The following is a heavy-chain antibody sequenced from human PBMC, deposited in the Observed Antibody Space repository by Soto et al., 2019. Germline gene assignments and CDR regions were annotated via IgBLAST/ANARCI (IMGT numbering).Heavy chain of an antibody. J-gene: IGHJ6*03. V-gene: IGHV1-69*02. D-gene: IGHD3-10*01. CDR1: GDIFSNYT. CDR3: ARVKTDSGSYEGDYYMGV. Sequence: QVQLVQSGAEVKKPGSSVRVSCKASGDIFSNYTISWVRQAPGQGLEWMGRIIPILDVANYPLRSQGRVTITADKSTSTVYMELSSLRSEDTAIYYCARVKTDSGSYEGDYYMGVWGKGTTVTVSS. CDR2: IIPILDVA.